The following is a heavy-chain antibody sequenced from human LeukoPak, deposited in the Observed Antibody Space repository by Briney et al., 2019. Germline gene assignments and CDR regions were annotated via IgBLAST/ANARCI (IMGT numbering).Heavy chain of an antibody. J-gene: IGHJ4*02. CDR1: GFTFSSYW. CDR3: ARSLGYCSAGSCFPFDY. V-gene: IGHV3-7*05. D-gene: IGHD2-15*01. CDR2: MKQDGSDK. Sequence: GGSLRLSCAASGFTFSSYWMSWVRQAPGKGLEWVANMKQDGSDKYYVDSVKGRFTISRDNAKNSPYLQMNSLRAEDTAVYYCARSLGYCSAGSCFPFDYWGQGTLVTVSS.